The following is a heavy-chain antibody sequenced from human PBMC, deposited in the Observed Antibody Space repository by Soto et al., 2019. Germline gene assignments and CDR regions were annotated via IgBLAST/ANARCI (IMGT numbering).Heavy chain of an antibody. CDR1: GGSISSSNC. J-gene: IGHJ4*02. Sequence: PSETLSLTCAVSGGSISSSNCWSLVRQPPGKGLERIGEIYHSGSTNYNPSPKSRVTISVDKSKNQFSLKLSSVTAADTAVYYCARENSYGTDYWGQGTLVTVSS. D-gene: IGHD5-18*01. CDR2: IYHSGST. V-gene: IGHV4-4*02. CDR3: ARENSYGTDY.